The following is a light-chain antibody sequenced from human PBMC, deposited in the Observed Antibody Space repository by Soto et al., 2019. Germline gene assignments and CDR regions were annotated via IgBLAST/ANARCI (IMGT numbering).Light chain of an antibody. CDR2: DAS. Sequence: DIQMTQSPSTLSESVGDRVTITCRASQSISSWLAWYQQKPGKAPKLLIYDASSLESGVPSRFSGSGSGTEFTLTISSLQPDDFATYYCQLYNSYSWTFGQGTKVEIK. CDR1: QSISSW. V-gene: IGKV1-5*01. CDR3: QLYNSYSWT. J-gene: IGKJ1*01.